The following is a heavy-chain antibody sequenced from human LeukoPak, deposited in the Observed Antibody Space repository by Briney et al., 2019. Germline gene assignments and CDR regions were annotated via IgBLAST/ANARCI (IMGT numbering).Heavy chain of an antibody. Sequence: GGSLRLSCAASGFTFSSYWMSWVRQAPGKGLEWVANIKQDGSEKYHVDSVKGRFTISRDNAKNSLYLQMNSLRAEDTAVYYCARRRAITMVQGFSFDYWGQGTLVTVSS. V-gene: IGHV3-7*01. D-gene: IGHD3-10*01. CDR2: IKQDGSEK. J-gene: IGHJ4*02. CDR1: GFTFSSYW. CDR3: ARRRAITMVQGFSFDY.